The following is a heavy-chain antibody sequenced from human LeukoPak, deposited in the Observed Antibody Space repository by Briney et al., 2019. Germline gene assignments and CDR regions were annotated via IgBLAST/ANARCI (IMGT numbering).Heavy chain of an antibody. V-gene: IGHV3-20*01. CDR2: INWNGGST. CDR1: GFTFDDYG. Sequence: GGSLRLSCAASGFTFDDYGMSWVRQAPGKGLEWVSGINWNGGSTGYADSVKGRFTISRDNAKNSLYLQMNSLRAEDTALYHCTRMVRGVIGYWGQGTLVTVSS. J-gene: IGHJ4*02. D-gene: IGHD3-10*01. CDR3: TRMVRGVIGY.